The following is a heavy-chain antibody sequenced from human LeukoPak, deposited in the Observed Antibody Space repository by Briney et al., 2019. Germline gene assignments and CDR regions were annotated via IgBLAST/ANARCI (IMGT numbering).Heavy chain of an antibody. D-gene: IGHD2-15*01. CDR3: ARGYCSGGSCYTNFDY. CDR2: IYPGDSDT. J-gene: IGHJ4*02. CDR1: GYSFTSYW. Sequence: GESLKIPCKGSGYSFTSYWIGWVRQMPGKGLEWMGIIYPGDSDTRYSPSFQGQVTISADKSISTAYLQWSSLKASDTAMYYCARGYCSGGSCYTNFDYWGQGTLVTVSS. V-gene: IGHV5-51*01.